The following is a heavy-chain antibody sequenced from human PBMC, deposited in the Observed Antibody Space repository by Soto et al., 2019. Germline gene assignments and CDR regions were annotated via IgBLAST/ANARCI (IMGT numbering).Heavy chain of an antibody. V-gene: IGHV3-30*18. CDR1: GFTFSSYG. CDR2: ISYDGGNE. J-gene: IGHJ4*02. CDR3: AKDRYSGTSPTSFDY. D-gene: IGHD1-26*01. Sequence: GGSLRLCCAGSGFTFSSYGIHWVRQAPGKGLEWVALISYDGGNEKYTESVKDRFTISRDDSHNVAYLQMSSLRTEDTAMYYCAKDRYSGTSPTSFDYWGQGRLVTLSS.